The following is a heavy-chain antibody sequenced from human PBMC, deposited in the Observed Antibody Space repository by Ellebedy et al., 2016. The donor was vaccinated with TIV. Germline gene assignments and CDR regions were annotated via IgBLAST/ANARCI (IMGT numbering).Heavy chain of an antibody. Sequence: GESLKISCSASGFTFSSYSMNWVRQAPGKGLEWISYISNGGSIVNYADSVQGRFTVSSDDAKNSLYLHMNSLKAEDTAVYYCVRTGRPWFDYWGQGTLVTVSS. CDR1: GFTFSSYS. J-gene: IGHJ4*02. V-gene: IGHV3-48*04. D-gene: IGHD2-8*02. CDR2: ISNGGSIV. CDR3: VRTGRPWFDY.